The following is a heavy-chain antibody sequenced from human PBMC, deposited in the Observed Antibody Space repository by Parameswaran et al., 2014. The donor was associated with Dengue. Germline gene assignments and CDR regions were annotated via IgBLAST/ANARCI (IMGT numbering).Heavy chain of an antibody. V-gene: IGHV3-53*01. J-gene: IGHJ6*02. Sequence: GGSLRLSCAASGFTVGSNYMSWVRQAPGKGLEWVSVIYSGGSTYYADSVKGRFTISRDNSKNTLYLQMNSLRAEDTAVYYCARGGYSSGPPPKDYYGMDVWGQGTTVTVSS. CDR2: IYSGGST. CDR3: ARGGYSSGPPPKDYYGMDV. D-gene: IGHD6-19*01. CDR1: GFTVGSNY.